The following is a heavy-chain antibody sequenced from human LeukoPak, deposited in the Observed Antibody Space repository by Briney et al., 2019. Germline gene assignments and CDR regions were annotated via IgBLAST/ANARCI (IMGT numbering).Heavy chain of an antibody. CDR1: GYIFTSYG. Sequence: GASVKVSCKASGYIFTSYGISWVRQAPGQGLEWMGWISAYNGNTNYAQRLQGRGTMTTDTSTRTAYMELRSLRPDDTAVYYCARVLTGDASNIWGQGTMVTVSS. J-gene: IGHJ3*02. CDR3: ARVLTGDASNI. CDR2: ISAYNGNT. D-gene: IGHD3-10*01. V-gene: IGHV1-18*01.